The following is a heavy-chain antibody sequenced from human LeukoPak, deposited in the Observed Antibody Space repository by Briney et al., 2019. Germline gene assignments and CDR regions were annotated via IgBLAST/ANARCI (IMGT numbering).Heavy chain of an antibody. CDR1: GFTFSSYA. CDR2: ISYDGRNK. D-gene: IGHD3-16*01. V-gene: IGHV3-30*04. Sequence: GGSLTLSCVASGFTFSSYAMHWDRQAPGKGLEWVAVISYDGRNKYYADSVKGRFTISSDNSKHTLYLQMNSLRAEDTAVYYCARSGLSLGELLPSYFDYWGQGTLVTVSS. J-gene: IGHJ4*02. CDR3: ARSGLSLGELLPSYFDY.